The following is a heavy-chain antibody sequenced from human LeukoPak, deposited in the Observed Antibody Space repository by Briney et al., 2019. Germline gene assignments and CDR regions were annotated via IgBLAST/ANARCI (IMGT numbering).Heavy chain of an antibody. CDR3: ARDEYSSSNYYMDV. CDR2: IYYSGST. V-gene: IGHV4-39*07. J-gene: IGHJ6*03. Sequence: SETLSLTCTVSGGSISSSSYYWGWIRQPPGKGLEWIGSIYYSGSTYYNPSLKSRVTISVDTSKNQFSLKLSSVTAADTAVYYCARDEYSSSNYYMDVWGKGTTVTVSS. D-gene: IGHD6-6*01. CDR1: GGSISSSSYY.